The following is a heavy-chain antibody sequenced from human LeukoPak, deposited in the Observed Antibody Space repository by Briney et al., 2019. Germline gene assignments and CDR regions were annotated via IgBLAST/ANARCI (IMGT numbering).Heavy chain of an antibody. CDR2: INHSGST. J-gene: IGHJ5*02. D-gene: IGHD2-15*01. CDR3: ARDPYCSGGSCYLNWFDP. CDR1: GGSFSGYY. Sequence: SETLSLTCAVYGGSFSGYYWSWIRQPPGKGLEWIGEINHSGSTNYSPSLKSRVTISVDTSKNQFSLKLSSVTAADTAVYYCARDPYCSGGSCYLNWFDPWGQGTLVTVSS. V-gene: IGHV4-34*01.